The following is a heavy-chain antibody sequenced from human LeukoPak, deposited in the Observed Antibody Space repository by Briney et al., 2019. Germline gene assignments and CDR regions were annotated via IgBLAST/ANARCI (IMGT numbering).Heavy chain of an antibody. J-gene: IGHJ3*02. CDR3: ARERLWFGELGDAFDI. D-gene: IGHD3-10*01. Sequence: KPSETLSLTCTVSGGSISSYYWSWIRQPAGKGLEWIGRIYTSGSTNYNPSLKSRVTMSVDTSKNQFSLKLSSVTAADTAVYYCARERLWFGELGDAFDIWGQGTMVTVSS. CDR1: GGSISSYY. CDR2: IYTSGST. V-gene: IGHV4-4*07.